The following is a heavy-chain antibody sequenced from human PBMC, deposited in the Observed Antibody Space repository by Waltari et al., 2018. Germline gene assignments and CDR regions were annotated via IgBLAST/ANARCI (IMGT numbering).Heavy chain of an antibody. CDR3: AKEGDGSGRRGWFDP. CDR1: GFTFSNYG. CDR2: ISAYNGNT. D-gene: IGHD3-10*01. Sequence: QVQLVQSGAEVKKPGASVQVSWKASGFTFSNYGISWVRQAPGQGLEWMGWISAYNGNTNYAQKLQGRVTMTADTSASTAYMELGSLRSDDTAVYYCAKEGDGSGRRGWFDPWGQGTLVTVSS. J-gene: IGHJ5*02. V-gene: IGHV1-18*01.